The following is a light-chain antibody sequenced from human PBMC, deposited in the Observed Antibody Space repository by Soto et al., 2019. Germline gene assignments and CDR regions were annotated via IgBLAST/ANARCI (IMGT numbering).Light chain of an antibody. CDR1: QSVDSN. CDR3: QQFDNWPPHT. CDR2: GAS. Sequence: EIVMTQSPATLSVSPGERATLSCRASQSVDSNVAWYQQKPGQAPRLLIYGASKRATGIPGRFSGSGSETEFTLIITSLQSEDSGVYYCQQFDNWPPHTFGGGTKVEIK. J-gene: IGKJ4*01. V-gene: IGKV3-15*01.